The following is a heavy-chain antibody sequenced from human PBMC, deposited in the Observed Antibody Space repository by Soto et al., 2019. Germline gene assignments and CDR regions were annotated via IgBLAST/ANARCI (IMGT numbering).Heavy chain of an antibody. J-gene: IGHJ4*02. D-gene: IGHD3-10*01. CDR3: ARGEYYGSVNYFDY. Sequence: SETLSLTCAVSGHSISSGYYWGWIRQPPGKGLEWIGSFYHSGSTYYNPSLKSRVTISVDTSKNQFSLKLSSVTAADTAVYYCARGEYYGSVNYFDYWRQLTPVPASP. V-gene: IGHV4-38-2*01. CDR2: FYHSGST. CDR1: GHSISSGYY.